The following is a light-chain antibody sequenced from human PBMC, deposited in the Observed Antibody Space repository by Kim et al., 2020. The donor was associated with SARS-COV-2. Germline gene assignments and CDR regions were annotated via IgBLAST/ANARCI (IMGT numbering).Light chain of an antibody. J-gene: IGLJ1*01. CDR2: VNS. Sequence: QSVLTQPPSVSGAPGQRVTISCTGSSSNIGAGYDVHWYQQLPGTAPKLLIYVNSNRPSEVPDRFSGSQSGTSASLAIIGLQAEDEADYYCQSYDSTLSVYVFGTGTKVTVL. V-gene: IGLV1-40*01. CDR3: QSYDSTLSVYV. CDR1: SSNIGAGYD.